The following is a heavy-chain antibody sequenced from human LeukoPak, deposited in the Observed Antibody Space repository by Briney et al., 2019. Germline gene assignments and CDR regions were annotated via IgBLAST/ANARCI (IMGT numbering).Heavy chain of an antibody. CDR2: ISAYNGNT. D-gene: IGHD3-10*01. V-gene: IGHV1-18*01. Sequence: ASVKVSCKASGYTFTSYGISWVRQAPGQGLEWKGWISAYNGNTNYAQKLQGRVTMTTDTSTSTAYMELRSLRSDDTAVYYCARDMRGYYYGSGSYYINLDYWGQGTLVTVSS. J-gene: IGHJ4*02. CDR3: ARDMRGYYYGSGSYYINLDY. CDR1: GYTFTSYG.